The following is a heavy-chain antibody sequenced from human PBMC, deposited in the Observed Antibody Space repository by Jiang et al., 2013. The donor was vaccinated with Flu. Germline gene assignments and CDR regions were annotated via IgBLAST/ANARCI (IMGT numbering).Heavy chain of an antibody. CDR3: ARLTGYSTSFDAFDI. CDR1: GYSFTSYW. J-gene: IGHJ3*02. V-gene: IGHV5-51*03. CDR2: MYPGDSDT. D-gene: IGHD6-6*01. Sequence: GAEVKKPGESLKISCKGSGYSFTSYWIGWVRQMPGKGLEWMGIMYPGDSDTRYSPSFQGQVTISADKSISTAYLQWSSLKASDTAMYYCARLTGYSTSFDAFDIWGQGTMVTVSS.